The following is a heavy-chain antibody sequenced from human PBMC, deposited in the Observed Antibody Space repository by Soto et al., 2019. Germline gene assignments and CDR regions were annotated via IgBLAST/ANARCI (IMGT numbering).Heavy chain of an antibody. CDR2: ISAYNGKT. V-gene: IGHV1-18*01. CDR3: ARDGYYDSSGSPVAFDI. J-gene: IGHJ3*02. CDR1: GYTFTSYD. D-gene: IGHD3-22*01. Sequence: ASVKVSCKASGYTFTSYDINWVRQATGQGLEWMAWISAYNGKTNHAQKLQGRVTMTTDTSTSTAYMELRSLRSDDTAVYYCARDGYYDSSGSPVAFDIWGQGTMVTVSS.